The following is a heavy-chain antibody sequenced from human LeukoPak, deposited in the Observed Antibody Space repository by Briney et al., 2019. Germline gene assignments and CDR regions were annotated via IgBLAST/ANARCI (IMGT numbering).Heavy chain of an antibody. Sequence: SETLSLTCTVSGGSISSYYWSWIRQPPGKGLEWIGYIYCSGSTNYNPSLKSRVTISVDTSKNQFSLKLSSVTAADTAVYYCAREPYYYYMDVWGKGTTVTVSS. CDR2: IYCSGST. CDR1: GGSISSYY. CDR3: AREPYYYYMDV. V-gene: IGHV4-59*01. J-gene: IGHJ6*03.